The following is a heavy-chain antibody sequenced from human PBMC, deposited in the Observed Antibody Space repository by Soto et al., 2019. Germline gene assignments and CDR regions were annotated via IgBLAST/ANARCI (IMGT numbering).Heavy chain of an antibody. CDR3: ARDRKGDIWAPPLDGKNYYGMDV. V-gene: IGHV4-30-4*01. Sequence: QVQLQESGPGLVKPSQTLSLTCTVSGGSISSGDYYWSWIRQPPGKGLEWIGYIYYSGSTYYNPSLKSRVTISVDTSKNQFSLKLSSVTAADTAVYYCARDRKGDIWAPPLDGKNYYGMDVWGQGTTVTVSS. J-gene: IGHJ6*02. D-gene: IGHD3-3*01. CDR1: GGSISSGDYY. CDR2: IYYSGST.